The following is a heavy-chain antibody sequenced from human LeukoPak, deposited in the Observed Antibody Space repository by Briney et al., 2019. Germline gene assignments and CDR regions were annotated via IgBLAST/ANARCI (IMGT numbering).Heavy chain of an antibody. CDR1: GYTFTSYY. J-gene: IGHJ6*02. CDR2: INPSGGST. V-gene: IGHV1-46*01. D-gene: IGHD3-9*01. Sequence: ASVKVSCKASGYTFTSYYMHWVRQAPGQGLEWMGIINPSGGSTSYAQKFQGRVTMTRDTSTSTVYMGLSSLRSEDTAVYYCARGSRLVLRYFDWLLNYGMDVWGQGTTVTVSS. CDR3: ARGSRLVLRYFDWLLNYGMDV.